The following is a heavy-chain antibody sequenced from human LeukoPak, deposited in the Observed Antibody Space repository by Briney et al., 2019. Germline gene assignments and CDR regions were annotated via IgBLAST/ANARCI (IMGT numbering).Heavy chain of an antibody. CDR2: ISGSGGST. D-gene: IGHD6-6*01. CDR3: ARDRLATPTLKHRGSSCAD. Sequence: GGSLRLSCAASGFTLSSYAMSWVRQAPGKGVEWVSAISGSGGSTYYADSVKGRFTISRDNSKTTLYLQMHSLRQEDTAVYSCARDRLATPTLKHRGSSCADWGQGTLVTVSS. CDR1: GFTLSSYA. J-gene: IGHJ4*02. V-gene: IGHV3-23*01.